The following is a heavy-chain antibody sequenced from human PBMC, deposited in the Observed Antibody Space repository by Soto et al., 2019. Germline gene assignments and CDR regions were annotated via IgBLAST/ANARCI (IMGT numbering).Heavy chain of an antibody. CDR2: ISAYNGNT. V-gene: IGHV1-18*01. J-gene: IGHJ4*02. Sequence: QVQLVQSGSEVKKPEASVKVSCKASGYTFTSYGISWVRQAPGQGLEWMGWISAYNGNTNYAPKLQGKVTTTTHTSTSEAYMELRSVRSAYPAVYYCAGVRDTAMVIPYYWGQGTLVTVSA. CDR3: AGVRDTAMVIPYY. CDR1: GYTFTSYG. D-gene: IGHD5-18*01.